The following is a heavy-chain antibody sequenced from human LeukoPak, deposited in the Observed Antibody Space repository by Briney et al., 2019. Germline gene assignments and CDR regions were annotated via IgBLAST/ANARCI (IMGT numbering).Heavy chain of an antibody. J-gene: IGHJ4*02. V-gene: IGHV1-8*01. CDR2: MNPNSGNT. D-gene: IGHD6-19*01. Sequence: EASVKVSCKASGYTFTSYDINWVRQATGQGLEWMGWMNPNSGNTGYAQKFQGRVTMTRNTSISTAYMELSSLRSEDTAVYYCARVSAEQWPELDYWGQGTLVTVSS. CDR3: ARVSAEQWPELDY. CDR1: GYTFTSYD.